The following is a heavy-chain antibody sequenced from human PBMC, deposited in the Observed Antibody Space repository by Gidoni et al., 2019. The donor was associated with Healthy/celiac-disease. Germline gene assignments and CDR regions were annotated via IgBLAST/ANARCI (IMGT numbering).Heavy chain of an antibody. V-gene: IGHV3-21*01. J-gene: IGHJ4*02. CDR3: ASGGEGYYYYFDY. CDR1: GFTFSSYS. D-gene: IGHD5-12*01. Sequence: ELQLVESGGGLVKPGGSLRLSCAASGFTFSSYSMNWVRQAPGKGLEWVSSISSSSSYIYYADSVKGRFTISRDNAKNSLYLQMNSLRAEDTAVYYCASGGEGYYYYFDYWGQGTLVTVSS. CDR2: ISSSSSYI.